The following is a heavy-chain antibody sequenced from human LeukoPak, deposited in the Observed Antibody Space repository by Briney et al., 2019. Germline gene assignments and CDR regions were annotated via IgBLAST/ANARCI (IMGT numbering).Heavy chain of an antibody. CDR1: GFAFNSYA. CDR3: ARDLSGTCMVDY. J-gene: IGHJ4*02. CDR2: ISHDGSAQ. Sequence: GGSLRLSCAASGFAFNSYAMHWVRQAPGEGLEWEAFISHDGSAQSYADSVKGRFTISRDNSKNTLYLQMNSLRPEDTAVYYCARDLSGTCMVDYWGQGTLVTVSS. V-gene: IGHV3-30-3*01. D-gene: IGHD1-26*01.